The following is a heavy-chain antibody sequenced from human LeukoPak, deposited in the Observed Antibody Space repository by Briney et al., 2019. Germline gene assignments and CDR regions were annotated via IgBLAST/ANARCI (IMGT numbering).Heavy chain of an antibody. D-gene: IGHD2-15*01. V-gene: IGHV3-30-3*01. J-gene: IGHJ6*02. Sequence: PGGSLRLSCAASGFTFSSYAMHWVRQAPGKGLEWVAVISYDGSNKYYADSVKGRFTISRDNSKNTLYLQMNSLRAEDTAVYYCARGVGIVVVVADYYYGMDVWGQGTTVTVSS. CDR1: GFTFSSYA. CDR2: ISYDGSNK. CDR3: ARGVGIVVVVADYYYGMDV.